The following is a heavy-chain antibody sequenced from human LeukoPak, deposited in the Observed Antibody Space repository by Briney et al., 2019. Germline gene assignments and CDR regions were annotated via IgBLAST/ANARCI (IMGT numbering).Heavy chain of an antibody. Sequence: SETLSLTCTVSGGSISSYYWSWIRQPPGKGLEWIGYIYYSGSTNYNPSLKSRVTISVDKSKNQFSLKLSSVTAADTAVYYCARDSSGSEWDYWGQGTLVTVSS. V-gene: IGHV4-59*12. CDR3: ARDSSGSEWDY. J-gene: IGHJ4*02. D-gene: IGHD3-22*01. CDR1: GGSISSYY. CDR2: IYYSGST.